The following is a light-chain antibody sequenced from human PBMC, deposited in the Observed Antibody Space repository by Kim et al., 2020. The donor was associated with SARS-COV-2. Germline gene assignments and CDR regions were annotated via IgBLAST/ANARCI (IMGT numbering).Light chain of an antibody. Sequence: GAQGQTAKITGGGKAIGTKNVNWYQQKQGQAPVVVIYRDNNRPSGIPERFSGSNSGNTATLTITRAQAGDEADYYCQVWDSRIVVFGGGTQLTVL. J-gene: IGLJ2*01. V-gene: IGLV3-9*01. CDR2: RDN. CDR3: QVWDSRIVV. CDR1: AIGTKN.